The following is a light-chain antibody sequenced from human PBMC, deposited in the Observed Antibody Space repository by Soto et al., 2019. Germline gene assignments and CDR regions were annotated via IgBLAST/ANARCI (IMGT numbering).Light chain of an antibody. V-gene: IGKV3-11*01. CDR2: EAS. CDR3: QQRSNWPLT. J-gene: IGKJ4*01. Sequence: EIVLTQSPATLSLSPGESATLSCRASQSVSSCLAWYQQKVGQAPRLLIYEASNRATGIPARFSGSGSGTDFTLTISSLEPEDFAVYYCQQRSNWPLTFGGGTKVEIK. CDR1: QSVSSC.